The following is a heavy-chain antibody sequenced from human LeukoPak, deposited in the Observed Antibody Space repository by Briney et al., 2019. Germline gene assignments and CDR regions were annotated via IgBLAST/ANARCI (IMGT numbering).Heavy chain of an antibody. D-gene: IGHD3-10*01. Sequence: GGSLRLSCAASGFTFSSYAMHWVRQAPGKGLGYVSAISSNGGSTYYANSVKGRFTISRDNSKNTLYLQMGSLRPEDTAVYYCAKEGDYYGSGSYRDGFDIWGQGTRATVSS. CDR1: GFTFSSYA. CDR3: AKEGDYYGSGSYRDGFDI. J-gene: IGHJ3*02. CDR2: ISSNGGST. V-gene: IGHV3-64*01.